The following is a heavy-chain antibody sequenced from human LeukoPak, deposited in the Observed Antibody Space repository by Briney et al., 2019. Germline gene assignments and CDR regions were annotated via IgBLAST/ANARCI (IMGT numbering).Heavy chain of an antibody. CDR1: GYSISSGYY. CDR2: IYHSGST. V-gene: IGHV4-38-2*01. J-gene: IGHJ4*02. Sequence: PSETLSLTCAVSGYSISSGYYWGWIRQPPGKGLEWTGSIYHSGSTYYNPSLKSRVTISVDTSKNQFSLKLCSVTAADTAVYYCARRGGSYSYWGQGTLVTVSS. CDR3: ARRGGSYSY. D-gene: IGHD1-26*01.